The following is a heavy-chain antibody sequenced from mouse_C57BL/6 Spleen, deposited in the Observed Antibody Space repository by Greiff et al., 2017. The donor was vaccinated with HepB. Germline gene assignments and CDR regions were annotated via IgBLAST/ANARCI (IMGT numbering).Heavy chain of an antibody. J-gene: IGHJ3*01. CDR2: IHPNSGST. CDR3: ARDYSNYLFAY. D-gene: IGHD2-5*01. Sequence: QVQLQQPGAELVKPGASVKLSCKASGYTFTSYWMHWVKQRPGQGLEWIGMIHPNSGSTNYNEKFKSKATLTVDKSSSTAYMQLSSLTSEDSAVYYCARDYSNYLFAYWGQGTLVTVPA. CDR1: GYTFTSYW. V-gene: IGHV1-64*01.